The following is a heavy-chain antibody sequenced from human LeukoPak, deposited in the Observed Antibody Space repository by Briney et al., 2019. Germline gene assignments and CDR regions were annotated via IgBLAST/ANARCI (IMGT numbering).Heavy chain of an antibody. Sequence: PGGSLRLSCAASGFTFSSYEMNWVRQAPGKGLEWVSYISSSGSTIYYADSVKGRFTISRDNAKNSLYLQMNSLRAEDTAVYYCARSTVKLFDYWAREPWSPSPQ. V-gene: IGHV3-48*03. CDR1: GFTFSSYE. CDR3: ARSTVKLFDY. D-gene: IGHD4-17*01. CDR2: ISSSGSTI. J-gene: IGHJ4*02.